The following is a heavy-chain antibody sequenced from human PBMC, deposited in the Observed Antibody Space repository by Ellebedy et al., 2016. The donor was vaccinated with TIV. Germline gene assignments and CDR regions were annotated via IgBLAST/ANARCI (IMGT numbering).Heavy chain of an antibody. CDR2: IIPILGIA. D-gene: IGHD1-26*01. CDR3: ARDSHGGYSGSYTDAFDI. J-gene: IGHJ3*02. V-gene: IGHV1-69*04. Sequence: ASVKVSCKASGGTFSSYAISWVRQAPGQGLEWMGRIIPILGIANYAQKFQGRVTITRDTSASTAYMELSSPRSEDTAVYYCARDSHGGYSGSYTDAFDIWGQGTMVTVSS. CDR1: GGTFSSYA.